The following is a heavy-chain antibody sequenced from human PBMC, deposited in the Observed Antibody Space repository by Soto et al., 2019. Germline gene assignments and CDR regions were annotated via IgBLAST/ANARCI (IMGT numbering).Heavy chain of an antibody. V-gene: IGHV1-69*13. CDR2: IIPIFGTA. Sequence: ASVKVSCKASGGTFSSYAISWVRQAPGQGLEWMGGIIPIFGTANYAQKLQGRVTITADESTSTAYMGLSSLRSEDTAVYYCARDRDYFYSSGYYFLYHYGMDVWGQGTTVTVSS. CDR1: GGTFSSYA. J-gene: IGHJ6*02. D-gene: IGHD3-22*01. CDR3: ARDRDYFYSSGYYFLYHYGMDV.